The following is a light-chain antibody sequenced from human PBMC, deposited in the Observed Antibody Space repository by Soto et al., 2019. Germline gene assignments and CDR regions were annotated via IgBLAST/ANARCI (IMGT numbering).Light chain of an antibody. Sequence: EIVLPRARATLYLSTGERATLSCSATQSVGSSLACYQQKHVQAPSLILYAASDRATGIPGRFSGSGCGTDYTLTISSLEPEDYAVYDYQQRSNWPPITFGQGTRLEI. J-gene: IGKJ5*01. CDR1: QSVGSS. CDR2: AAS. CDR3: QQRSNWPPIT. V-gene: IGKV3-11*01.